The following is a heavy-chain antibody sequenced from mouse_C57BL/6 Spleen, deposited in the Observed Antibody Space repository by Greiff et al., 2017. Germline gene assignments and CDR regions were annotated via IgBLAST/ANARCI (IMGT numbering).Heavy chain of an antibody. CDR1: GYTFTSYW. CDR2: IDPSDSYT. CDR3: ATLYDYDERGYYFDY. Sequence: QVQLQQSGAELVMPGASVKLSCKASGYTFTSYWMHWVKLRPGQGLEWIGEIDPSDSYTNYNQKFKGKSTLTVDKSSSTAYMQLSSLTSEDSAVYYCATLYDYDERGYYFDYWGQGTTLTVSS. V-gene: IGHV1-69*01. J-gene: IGHJ2*01. D-gene: IGHD2-4*01.